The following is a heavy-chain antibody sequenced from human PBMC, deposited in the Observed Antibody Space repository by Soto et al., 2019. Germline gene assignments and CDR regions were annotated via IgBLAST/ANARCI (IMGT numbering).Heavy chain of an antibody. V-gene: IGHV4-59*01. D-gene: IGHD2-2*01. Sequence: SETLSLTCTVSGGSISSYYWSWIRQPPGKGLEWIGYIYYSGSTNYNPSLKSRVTISVDTSKNQFSLKLSSVTAADTAVYYCARGQGYCSSISCYGYYYYMDVWGKGTTVTVSS. J-gene: IGHJ6*03. CDR1: GGSISSYY. CDR3: ARGQGYCSSISCYGYYYYMDV. CDR2: IYYSGST.